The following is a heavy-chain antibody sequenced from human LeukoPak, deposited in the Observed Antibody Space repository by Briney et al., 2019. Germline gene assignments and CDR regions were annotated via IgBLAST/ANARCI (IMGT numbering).Heavy chain of an antibody. D-gene: IGHD5-12*01. CDR3: ARGGSGYDFDY. CDR1: GFTFSSYW. J-gene: IGHJ4*02. Sequence: GGSLRLSCAASGFTFSSYWMSWVRQAPGKGLEWVANVKQDGSEKYYVDSVKGRFTISRDNAKNSLYLQMNSLRAEDTAVYYCARGGSGYDFDYWGQGTLVTVSS. V-gene: IGHV3-7*01. CDR2: VKQDGSEK.